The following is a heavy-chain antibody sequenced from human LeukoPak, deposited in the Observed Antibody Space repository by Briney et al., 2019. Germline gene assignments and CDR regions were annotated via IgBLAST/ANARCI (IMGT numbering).Heavy chain of an antibody. CDR2: ISAYNGNT. D-gene: IGHD3-10*01. CDR1: GYTFTSYG. V-gene: IGHV1-18*01. CDR3: ARYYYGSGSSYYFDY. Sequence: GASVKVSCKASGYTFTSYGISWVRQAPGQGLEWMGWISAYNGNTNYAQKFQGRVTMTRDTSISTAYMELSRLRSDDTAVYYCARYYYGSGSSYYFDYWGQGPLVTVSS. J-gene: IGHJ4*02.